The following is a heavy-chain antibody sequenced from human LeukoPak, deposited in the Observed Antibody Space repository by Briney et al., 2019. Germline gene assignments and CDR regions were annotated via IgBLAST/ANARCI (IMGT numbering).Heavy chain of an antibody. Sequence: PSETLSLTCTVSGDSMDTKVYYWDWIRHAPGKNLEWIGTVYYSGSTDYNPSLKSRVTISGDTSKNQFSLYLSSVTAADTALYYCARAKYYDFSSGYMTYYFDSWGQGALVTVSS. D-gene: IGHD3-3*01. CDR3: ARAKYYDFSSGYMTYYFDS. CDR1: GDSMDTKVYY. J-gene: IGHJ4*02. V-gene: IGHV4-39*07. CDR2: VYYSGST.